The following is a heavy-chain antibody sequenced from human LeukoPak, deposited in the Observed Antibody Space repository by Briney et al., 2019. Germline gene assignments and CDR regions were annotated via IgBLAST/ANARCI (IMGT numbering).Heavy chain of an antibody. J-gene: IGHJ4*02. CDR3: AREIGDFDY. CDR2: ISISGTTI. D-gene: IGHD2-21*01. Sequence: GGSLRLSCAASGFTFSTYEMNWVRQAPGKGLEWVSYISISGTTIYYADSVKGRFTISRDNSKNTLYLQMNSLRAEDTAVYYCAREIGDFDYWGQGTLVTVSS. CDR1: GFTFSTYE. V-gene: IGHV3-48*03.